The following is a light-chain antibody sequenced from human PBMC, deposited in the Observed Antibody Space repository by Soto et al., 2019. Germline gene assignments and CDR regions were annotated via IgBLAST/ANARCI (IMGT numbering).Light chain of an antibody. CDR1: QGISNA. CDR2: DAS. J-gene: IGKJ4*01. CDR3: QQFNSYPLT. V-gene: IGKV1-13*02. Sequence: AIQLTQSPSSLSASVGDRVTITCRASQGISNALAWYQQKPGEAPKILIYDASTLESGVPSRFSGSGSGTDFTLTISSLQPEDFATDSGQQFNSYPLTFGGGTKVEIK.